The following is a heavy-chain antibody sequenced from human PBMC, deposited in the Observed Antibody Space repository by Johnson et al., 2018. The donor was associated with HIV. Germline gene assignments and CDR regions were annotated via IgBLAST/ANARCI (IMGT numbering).Heavy chain of an antibody. D-gene: IGHD6-6*01. J-gene: IGHJ3*02. CDR1: RFTFSTYG. Sequence: MQLVESGGGLVKPGRSLRLSCAASRFTFSTYGIHWVRQAPGKGLEWVAVTWYDASYKYCTDSVKGRFTMSRDNSKNTLCLQMNSLRAEDTAVYYCAKDLGYSSSSRAFDIWGQGTMVTVSS. CDR2: TWYDASYK. V-gene: IGHV3-33*06. CDR3: AKDLGYSSSSRAFDI.